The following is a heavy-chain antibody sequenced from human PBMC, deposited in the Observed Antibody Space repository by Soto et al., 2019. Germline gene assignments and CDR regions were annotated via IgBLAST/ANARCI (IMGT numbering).Heavy chain of an antibody. Sequence: SSETLSLTCAVSGDSISSGGYSWSWIRQPPGKGLEWIGYIYHSGSTYYNPSLKSRVTISVDRSKNQFSLKLSSVTAADTAVYYCARTPDIWGQGTMVTVSS. CDR3: ARTPDI. CDR1: GDSISSGGYS. J-gene: IGHJ3*02. V-gene: IGHV4-30-2*01. CDR2: IYHSGST.